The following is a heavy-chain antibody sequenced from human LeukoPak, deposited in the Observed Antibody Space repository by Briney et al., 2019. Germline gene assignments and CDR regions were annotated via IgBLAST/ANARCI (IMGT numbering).Heavy chain of an antibody. CDR1: GFTFSSYA. Sequence: GGSLRLSCAASGFTFSSYAMIWVRQAPGKGLECVSVLYSGGITNYADSVKGRFTISRDNSKNTLFLHMTSLTTEDTVIYYCARSTITSGGGVDYWGQGTLVFVSS. J-gene: IGHJ4*02. CDR2: LYSGGIT. CDR3: ARSTITSGGGVDY. D-gene: IGHD3-16*01. V-gene: IGHV3-66*02.